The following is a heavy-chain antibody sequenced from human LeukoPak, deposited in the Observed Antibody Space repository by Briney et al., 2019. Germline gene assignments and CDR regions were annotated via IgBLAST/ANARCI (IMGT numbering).Heavy chain of an antibody. CDR2: INGDGRDK. D-gene: IGHD3-9*01. CDR1: GFTFSSYW. CDR3: ARGVDSAIDW. Sequence: GGSLRLSCAASGFTFSSYWMIWVRQAPGKGLEWVANINGDGRDKYYVGSVRGRFTISRDNADNALYLQMNSLRGDDTAVYYCARGVDSAIDWWGQGTLVTVSS. V-gene: IGHV3-7*01. J-gene: IGHJ4*02.